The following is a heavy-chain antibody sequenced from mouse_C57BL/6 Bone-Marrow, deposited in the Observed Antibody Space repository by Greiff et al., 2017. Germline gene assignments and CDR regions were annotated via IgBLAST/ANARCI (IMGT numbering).Heavy chain of an antibody. Sequence: QVQLQQPGAELVRPGSSVKLSCKASGYTFTSYWMHWVKQRPIQGLEWIGNIDPSDSETHYNQKFKDKATLTVDKSTSTAYMQLSSLTSEDAAVYYCASDSNWYFDVWGTGTTVTVSS. D-gene: IGHD2-5*01. CDR3: ASDSNWYFDV. J-gene: IGHJ1*03. CDR2: IDPSDSET. V-gene: IGHV1-52*01. CDR1: GYTFTSYW.